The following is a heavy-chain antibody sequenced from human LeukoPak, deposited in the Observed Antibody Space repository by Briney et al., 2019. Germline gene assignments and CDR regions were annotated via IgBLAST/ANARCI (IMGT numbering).Heavy chain of an antibody. Sequence: SETLSLTCTVSGGSISSSSYYWGWIRQPPGKGLEWIGSIYYSGSTYYNPSLKSRVTISVDTSKNQFSLKLSSVTAADTAVYYCARDPTTYYYGSGSYGNWFDPWAREPWSPSPQ. D-gene: IGHD3-10*01. CDR2: IYYSGST. J-gene: IGHJ5*02. CDR1: GGSISSSSYY. CDR3: ARDPTTYYYGSGSYGNWFDP. V-gene: IGHV4-39*07.